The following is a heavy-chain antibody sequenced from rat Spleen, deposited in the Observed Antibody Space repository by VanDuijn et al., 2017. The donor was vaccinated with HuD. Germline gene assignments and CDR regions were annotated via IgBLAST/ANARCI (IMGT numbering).Heavy chain of an antibody. D-gene: IGHD1-10*01. CDR3: ARRGGSYNNYGGYYFDY. J-gene: IGHJ2*01. CDR1: GFTFSNYY. Sequence: EVQLVESGGGLVQPGRSMKLSWAASGFTFSNYYMAWVRQAPTKGLEWVASISTGGGNTYYRDSVKGRFTISRDNAKSTLYLQMDSLRSEDTATYYCARRGGSYNNYGGYYFDYWGQGVMVTVSS. CDR2: ISTGGGNT. V-gene: IGHV5-25*01.